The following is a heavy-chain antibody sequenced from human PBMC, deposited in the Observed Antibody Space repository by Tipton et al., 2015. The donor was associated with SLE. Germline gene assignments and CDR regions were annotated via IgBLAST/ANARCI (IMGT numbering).Heavy chain of an antibody. CDR2: IDHFGNT. CDR3: ARTLDALDI. V-gene: IGHV4-4*02. J-gene: IGHJ3*02. Sequence: TLSLTCAVSGGSIRSSSWWSWVRQPPGKGLEWIGEIDHFGNTNYNPSLKSRVTVSVDTSKNQFSLKLSSVTAADTAVYYCARTLDALDIWGQGTMVTVSS. CDR1: GGSIRSSSW.